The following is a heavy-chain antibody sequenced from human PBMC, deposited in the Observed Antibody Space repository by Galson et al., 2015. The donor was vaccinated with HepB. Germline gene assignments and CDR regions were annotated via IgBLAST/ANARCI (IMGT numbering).Heavy chain of an antibody. CDR1: GFTVSSNY. Sequence: SLRLSCAASGFTVSSNYMSWVRQAPGKGLEWVSVIYSGGSTYYADSVKGRFTISRHNSKNTLYLQMNSLRAEDTAVYYCARGLGYCSGGSCHGYYYGMDVWGQGTTVTVSS. V-gene: IGHV3-53*04. D-gene: IGHD2-15*01. J-gene: IGHJ6*02. CDR3: ARGLGYCSGGSCHGYYYGMDV. CDR2: IYSGGST.